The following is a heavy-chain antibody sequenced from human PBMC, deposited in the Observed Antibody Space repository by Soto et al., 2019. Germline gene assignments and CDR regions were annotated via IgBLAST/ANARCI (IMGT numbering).Heavy chain of an antibody. CDR1: GYTFTSYY. CDR3: ASSVIISGTTNWFVH. Sequence: GASVKVSCKASGYTFTSYYMHWVRQAPGQGLEWMGIINPSGGSTSYAQKFQGRVTMTRDTSTSTAYMELRSLRSDDTAVYYCASSVIISGTTNWFVHWYQTTLVTGSS. CDR2: INPSGGST. V-gene: IGHV1-46*01. J-gene: IGHJ5*02. D-gene: IGHD1-7*01.